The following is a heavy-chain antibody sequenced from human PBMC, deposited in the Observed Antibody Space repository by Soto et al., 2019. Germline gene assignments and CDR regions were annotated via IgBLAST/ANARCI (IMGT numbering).Heavy chain of an antibody. CDR1: GGTFSSYT. CDR2: IIPILGIA. Sequence: QVQLVQSGAEVKKPGSSVKVSCKASGGTFSSYTISWVRQAPGQGLEWMGRIIPILGIANYAQKFKGRVTITADKATSTAYMELSSLRSEDTAVYYCARQSGGRGGFWVWGKGTTVTVSS. J-gene: IGHJ6*04. CDR3: ARQSGGRGGFWV. V-gene: IGHV1-69*02. D-gene: IGHD3-16*01.